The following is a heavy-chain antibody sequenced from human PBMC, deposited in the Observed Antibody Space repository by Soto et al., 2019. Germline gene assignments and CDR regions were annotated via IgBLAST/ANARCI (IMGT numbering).Heavy chain of an antibody. CDR3: ARAGGDDYYYGMDV. CDR1: GYTFTGYY. D-gene: IGHD2-21*02. J-gene: IGHJ6*02. V-gene: IGHV1-2*04. Sequence: ASVKVSCKASGYTFTGYYMHWVRQAPGQGLEWMGWINPNSGGTNYAQKFQGWVTMTRDTSISTAYMELSRLRSDDTAVYYCARAGGDDYYYGMDVWGQGTTVTVSS. CDR2: INPNSGGT.